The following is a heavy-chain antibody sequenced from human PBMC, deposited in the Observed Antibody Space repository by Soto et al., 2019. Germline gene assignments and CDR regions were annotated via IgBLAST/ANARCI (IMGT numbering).Heavy chain of an antibody. CDR1: GGSVSSSTYY. J-gene: IGHJ5*02. CDR2: IYYSGST. V-gene: IGHV4-39*01. D-gene: IGHD2-2*01. Sequence: QLQLQESGPGLVKPSETLPLTCTVSGGSVSSSTYYWGWIRQPLGKGLEWIGSIYYSGSTYYNPSLKSRVTISVDTSKNQFSLKLSSVTAADTAVYYCARHTWGRQRGWFDPWGQGTLVTVSS. CDR3: ARHTWGRQRGWFDP.